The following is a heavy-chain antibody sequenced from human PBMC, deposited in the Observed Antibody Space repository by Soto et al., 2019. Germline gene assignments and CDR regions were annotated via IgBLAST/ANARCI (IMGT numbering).Heavy chain of an antibody. CDR1: GGSIISSNW. D-gene: IGHD3-10*01. V-gene: IGHV4-4*02. CDR2: IYHSGST. CDR3: ASLVRYYDSGTYRPDDY. J-gene: IGHJ4*02. Sequence: SETLSLTCTVSGGSIISSNWWSWVRQPPGRGLEWIGEIYHSGSTNYKSSLKSRVTISLDKSKNQFSLRLSSVTAADTAVYYCASLVRYYDSGTYRPDDYWGQGTLVTVSS.